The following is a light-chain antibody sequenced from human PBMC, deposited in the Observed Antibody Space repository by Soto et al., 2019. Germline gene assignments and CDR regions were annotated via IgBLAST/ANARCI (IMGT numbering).Light chain of an antibody. V-gene: IGKV1-39*01. CDR1: QSIRNF. J-gene: IGKJ2*01. Sequence: DIQMTQSPSSLSASVGDRVTIPCRASQSIRNFLNWYQYKPGQAPRLLIYTASALQGGVPARFSGSGSGTDFTLTISSLQPEDFAIYYCQQSFSTPYTFGQGTKVEI. CDR3: QQSFSTPYT. CDR2: TAS.